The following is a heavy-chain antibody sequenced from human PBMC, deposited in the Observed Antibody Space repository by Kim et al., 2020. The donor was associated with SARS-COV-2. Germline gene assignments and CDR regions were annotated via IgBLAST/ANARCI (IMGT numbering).Heavy chain of an antibody. D-gene: IGHD6-13*01. Sequence: AQGFAGRFVFSLDTSVSTAYLQISSLKAEDTAVYYCARDASSWYRAPFDYWGQGTLVTVSS. CDR3: ARDASSWYRAPFDY. V-gene: IGHV7-4-1*02. J-gene: IGHJ4*02.